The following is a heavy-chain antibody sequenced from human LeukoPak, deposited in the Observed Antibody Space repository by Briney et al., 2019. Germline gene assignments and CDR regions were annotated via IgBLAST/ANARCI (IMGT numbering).Heavy chain of an antibody. CDR3: ARDRGSSGWYEFDY. J-gene: IGHJ4*02. CDR1: GFTSSTYW. Sequence: GGSLRLSCAAPGFTSSTYWMSWVRQAPGKGLEWVANIKQDGSEKYYVDSVKGRFTISRDNAKNSLYLQMNSLRAEDTAVYYCARDRGSSGWYEFDYWGQGTLVTVSS. V-gene: IGHV3-7*01. CDR2: IKQDGSEK. D-gene: IGHD6-19*01.